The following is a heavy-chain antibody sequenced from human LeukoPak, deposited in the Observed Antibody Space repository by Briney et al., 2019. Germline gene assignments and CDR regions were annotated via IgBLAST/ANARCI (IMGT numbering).Heavy chain of an antibody. Sequence: GESLKISCKVSGYSFTTYWIGWVRQVPGKGLEWMAIILPGDSDTRYSPSFQGQVTISADTAYLQWSSLEASDTAMYYCARVSSSRWYFDFWGQGTLVTVSS. D-gene: IGHD6-13*01. CDR1: GYSFTTYW. CDR3: ARVSSSRWYFDF. CDR2: ILPGDSDT. J-gene: IGHJ4*02. V-gene: IGHV5-51*01.